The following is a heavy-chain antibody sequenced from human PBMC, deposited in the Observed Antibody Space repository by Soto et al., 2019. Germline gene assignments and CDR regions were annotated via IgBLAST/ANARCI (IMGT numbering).Heavy chain of an antibody. CDR2: IYHSGST. D-gene: IGHD6-19*01. Sequence: QRRGKGLEWIGEIYHSGSTNYNPSLKSRVTISVDKSKNQFSLKLSSVTAADTAVYYCARDDRCYAVAGGTRGYTSVSGFQ. CDR3: ARDDRCYAVAGGTRGYTSVSGFQ. J-gene: IGHJ1*01. V-gene: IGHV4-4*02.